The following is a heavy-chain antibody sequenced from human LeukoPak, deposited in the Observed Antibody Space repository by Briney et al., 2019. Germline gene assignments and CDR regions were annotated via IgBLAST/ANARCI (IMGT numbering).Heavy chain of an antibody. CDR3: AREVTIFGVVSDTTYYMDV. D-gene: IGHD3-3*01. J-gene: IGHJ6*03. Sequence: PGGSLRLSCAASGFTFRSYSMNWVRQAPGKGLEWVSSISSSSSYIYYADSVKGRFTISRDNAKNSLYLQMNSLRAEDTAVYYCAREVTIFGVVSDTTYYMDVWGKGTTVTVSS. V-gene: IGHV3-21*01. CDR2: ISSSSSYI. CDR1: GFTFRSYS.